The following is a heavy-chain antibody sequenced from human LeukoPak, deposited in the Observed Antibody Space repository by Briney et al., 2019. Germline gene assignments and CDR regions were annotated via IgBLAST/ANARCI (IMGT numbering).Heavy chain of an antibody. CDR2: IYSGGST. V-gene: IGHV3-66*01. Sequence: PGESLRLSCAASGFTFSSYGMSWVRQAPGKGLEWVSVIYSGGSTYYADSVKGRFTISRDNSKNTLYLQMNSLRAEDTAVYYCARVVYYYDSSGYYVRDYYYMDVWGKGTTVTISS. D-gene: IGHD3-22*01. CDR3: ARVVYYYDSSGYYVRDYYYMDV. CDR1: GFTFSSYG. J-gene: IGHJ6*03.